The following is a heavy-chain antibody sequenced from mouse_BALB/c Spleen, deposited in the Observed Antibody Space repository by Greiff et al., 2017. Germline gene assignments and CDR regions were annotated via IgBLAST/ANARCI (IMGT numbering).Heavy chain of an antibody. D-gene: IGHD1-1*02. CDR3: ERDYDYAMDD. CDR1: GYTFTSYW. Sequence: VQLQQPGAELVKPGASVKLSCKASGYTFTSYWMHWVKQRPGQGLEWIGEIIPSNGRTNYNEKFKSKATLTVDTSSSTAYMQLSSLTSEDSAVYCGERDYDYAMDDWGQGTSVTVSS. J-gene: IGHJ4*01. CDR2: IIPSNGRT. V-gene: IGHV1S81*02.